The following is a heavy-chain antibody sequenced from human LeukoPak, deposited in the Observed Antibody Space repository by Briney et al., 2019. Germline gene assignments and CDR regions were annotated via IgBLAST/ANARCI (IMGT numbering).Heavy chain of an antibody. CDR2: ISYDGGDP. CDR1: GFTVSSNY. J-gene: IGHJ5*02. Sequence: PGGSLRLSCAAFGFTVSSNYMSWVRQAPGKGLVWVSRISYDGGDPSYADSVKGRFTISRDNAKNTLYLQMNSLTAEDTAVYYCARGYSSRLYNWLDPWGQGTLVTVSS. CDR3: ARGYSSRLYNWLDP. V-gene: IGHV3-74*01. D-gene: IGHD6-13*01.